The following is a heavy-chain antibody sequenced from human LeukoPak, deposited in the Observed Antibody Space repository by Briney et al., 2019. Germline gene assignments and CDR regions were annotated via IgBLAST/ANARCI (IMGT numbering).Heavy chain of an antibody. J-gene: IGHJ6*03. CDR1: GGSISSSSYY. V-gene: IGHV4-39*07. D-gene: IGHD2-15*01. CDR2: IYYSGST. Sequence: SETLSLTCTVSGGSISSSSYYWGWIRQPPGKGLEWIGSIYYSGSTNYNPSLKSRVTISLDTSKNQFSLKLNSVTAADTAVYYCARGNIVVVVAASRHYYYMDVWGKGTTVTVSS. CDR3: ARGNIVVVVAASRHYYYMDV.